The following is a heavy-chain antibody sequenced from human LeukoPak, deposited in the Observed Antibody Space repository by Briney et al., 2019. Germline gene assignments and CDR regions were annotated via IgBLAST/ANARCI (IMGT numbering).Heavy chain of an antibody. Sequence: SVKVPCKASGGTFSSYAISWVRQAPGQGLEWMGGIIPIFGTANYAQKFQGRVTITADESTSTAYMELSSLRSEDTAVYYCARDEPTAMAWGDWGRGTLVTVSS. V-gene: IGHV1-69*01. J-gene: IGHJ4*02. CDR1: GGTFSSYA. CDR3: ARDEPTAMAWGD. D-gene: IGHD5-18*01. CDR2: IIPIFGTA.